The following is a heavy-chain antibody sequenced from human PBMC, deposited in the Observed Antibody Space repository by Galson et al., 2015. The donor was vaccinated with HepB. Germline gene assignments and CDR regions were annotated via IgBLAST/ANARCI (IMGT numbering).Heavy chain of an antibody. V-gene: IGHV1-69*05. CDR3: ARLVAVAASGDNPFDP. J-gene: IGHJ5*02. D-gene: IGHD2-21*02. CDR1: GDIFGNYD. Sequence: SVKVSCKASGDIFGNYDINWVRQAPGQGLEWMGGIIPDYGSANYAQKFQGRVTFTTDASTSTTYMEIFSLKSEDTATYYCARLVAVAASGDNPFDPWGQGTLVTVSS. CDR2: IIPDYGSA.